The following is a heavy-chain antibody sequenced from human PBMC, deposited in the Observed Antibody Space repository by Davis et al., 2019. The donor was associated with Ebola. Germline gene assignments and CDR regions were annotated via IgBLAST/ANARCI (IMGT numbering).Heavy chain of an antibody. V-gene: IGHV3-53*01. CDR3: ARKGYYERYAMDV. D-gene: IGHD3-22*01. CDR1: GFTVSTNY. Sequence: PGGSLRLSCAASGFTVSTNYMSWVRQAPGKGLEWVSVIYRDGSTYYADSVKGRFTISRDNSKNTLYLQMNSLRAEDTAVYYCARKGYYERYAMDVWGQGTTVTVSS. J-gene: IGHJ6*02. CDR2: IYRDGST.